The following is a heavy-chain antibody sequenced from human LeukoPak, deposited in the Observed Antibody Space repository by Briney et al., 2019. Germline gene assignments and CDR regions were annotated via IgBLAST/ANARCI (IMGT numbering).Heavy chain of an antibody. CDR1: GGSISSGSYY. J-gene: IGHJ4*02. CDR3: AREIPVSDILTGYYTDYFDY. CDR2: IYTSGST. V-gene: IGHV4-61*02. D-gene: IGHD3-9*01. Sequence: SQTLSLTCTVSGGSISSGSYYWSWIRQPAGKGLEWIGRIYTSGSTNYNPSLKSRVTISVDTSKNQFSLKLSSVTAADTGVYYCAREIPVSDILTGYYTDYFDYWGQGTLVTVSS.